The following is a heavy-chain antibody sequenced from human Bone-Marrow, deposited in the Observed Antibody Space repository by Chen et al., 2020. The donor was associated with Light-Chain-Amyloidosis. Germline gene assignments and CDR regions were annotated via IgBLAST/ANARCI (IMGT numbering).Heavy chain of an antibody. CDR3: ARGTMTSVDWSYYCDF. CDR1: GDSISSGPHY. Sequence: QVQLQESGPGLVKPSQTLSLTCTVSGDSISSGPHYWTWIRQHPGRGLEWIGYIYYGGNSRYNPSLMSRVTISLDTSKNHFSLNLSSVTAADTAVYYCARGTMTSVDWSYYCDFWGQGTLVTVSS. V-gene: IGHV4-31*03. CDR2: IYYGGNS. D-gene: IGHD3-22*01. J-gene: IGHJ4*02.